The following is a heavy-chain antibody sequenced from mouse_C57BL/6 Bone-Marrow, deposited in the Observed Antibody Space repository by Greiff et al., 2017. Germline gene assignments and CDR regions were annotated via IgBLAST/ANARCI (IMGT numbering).Heavy chain of an antibody. D-gene: IGHD1-1*01. J-gene: IGHJ4*01. CDR2: IYPGSGST. Sequence: QVQLQQSGAELVKPGASVKMSCKASGYTFTSYWITWVKQRPGQGLEWIGDIYPGSGSTNYNEKFKSKATLTVDTSSSTAYMQLSSLTSEDSAVYYCARLYYYGSSPYYYAMDYWGQGTSVTVSS. CDR3: ARLYYYGSSPYYYAMDY. V-gene: IGHV1-55*01. CDR1: GYTFTSYW.